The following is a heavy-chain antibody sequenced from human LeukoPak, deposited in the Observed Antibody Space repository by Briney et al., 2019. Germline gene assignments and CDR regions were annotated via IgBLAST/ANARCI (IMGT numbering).Heavy chain of an antibody. Sequence: GGSLRLSCAASGFTFSSYAMSGVRQAPGKGLEWVSAISGSGSSTFYAGSVRGRFTTSRDNPKRTVYLQMNSLRVEDTAVYYCAPLAANIFDYWGQGTLVTASS. CDR2: ISGSGSST. J-gene: IGHJ4*02. CDR3: APLAANIFDY. V-gene: IGHV3-23*01. D-gene: IGHD6-25*01. CDR1: GFTFSSYA.